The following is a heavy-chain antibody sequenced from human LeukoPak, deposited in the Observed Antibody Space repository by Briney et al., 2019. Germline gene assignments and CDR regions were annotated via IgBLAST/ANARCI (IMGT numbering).Heavy chain of an antibody. D-gene: IGHD5-24*01. CDR1: GYTFTSYD. CDR2: MNPNSGNT. J-gene: IGHJ4*02. CDR3: ARGLATTRAHFDY. Sequence: ASVKVSCKASGYTFTSYDINWVRQATGQGLEWMGWMNPNSGNTGYAQKFQGRVTMTRDTSISTAYMELSSLRSEDTAVYYCARGLATTRAHFDYWGQGTLVTVSS. V-gene: IGHV1-8*01.